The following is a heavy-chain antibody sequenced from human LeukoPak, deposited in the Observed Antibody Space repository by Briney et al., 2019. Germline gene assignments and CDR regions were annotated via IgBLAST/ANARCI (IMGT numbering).Heavy chain of an antibody. CDR3: TRLSSSSLRDY. CDR1: GFTFSGSA. Sequence: GGSLKLSCAASGFTFSGSAMHWVRQASGKGLEWVGRIRGKANSYATAYAASVKGRFTISRDDSKSTAYLQMNSLKTEDTAVYYCTRLSSSSLRDYWGQGTLVTVSS. V-gene: IGHV3-73*01. D-gene: IGHD6-13*01. CDR2: IRGKANSYAT. J-gene: IGHJ4*02.